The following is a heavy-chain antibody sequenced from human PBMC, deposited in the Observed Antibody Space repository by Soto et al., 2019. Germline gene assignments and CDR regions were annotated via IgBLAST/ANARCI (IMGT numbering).Heavy chain of an antibody. D-gene: IGHD3-22*01. V-gene: IGHV3-23*01. J-gene: IGHJ4*02. CDR2: ISKSGGNT. CDR1: GFSFSSYA. CDR3: ARMIVVVSNPFDY. Sequence: RLSCEASGFSFSSYAMSWVRQAPGKGLEWVSAISKSGGNTYYADSVKGRFTISRDNSKNTLYLQMNSLRVEDTALYYCARMIVVVSNPFDYWGQGALVTVSS.